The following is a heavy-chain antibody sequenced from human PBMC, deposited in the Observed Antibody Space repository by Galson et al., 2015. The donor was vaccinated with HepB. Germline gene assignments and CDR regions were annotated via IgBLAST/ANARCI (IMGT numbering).Heavy chain of an antibody. J-gene: IGHJ4*02. CDR1: GGSISSGDYY. CDR2: IYHSGST. CDR3: AAVTDILDWRGYFDY. V-gene: IGHV4-30-2*01. D-gene: IGHD3-9*01. Sequence: TLSLTCTVSGGSISSGDYYWSWIRQPPGKGLEWIGYIYHSGSTYYNPSLKSQVTISVDRSKNQFSLKLSSVTAADTAVYYCAAVTDILDWRGYFDYWGQGTLVTVSS.